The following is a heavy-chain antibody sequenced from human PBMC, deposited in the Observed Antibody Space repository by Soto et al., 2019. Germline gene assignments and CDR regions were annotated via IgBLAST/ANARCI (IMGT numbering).Heavy chain of an antibody. J-gene: IGHJ4*02. Sequence: PWGSLRLSCAASGFSFSGYAMHWVRQAPGKGLEWLTLISNDGTNEYYADSVKGRFTISRDNSKNMLYLQMNGLRAEDTAVYFCAKDGFCSSTACYPNHFNSWGQGTPVTVSS. CDR3: AKDGFCSSTACYPNHFNS. CDR1: GFSFSGYA. D-gene: IGHD2-2*03. CDR2: ISNDGTNE. V-gene: IGHV3-30*18.